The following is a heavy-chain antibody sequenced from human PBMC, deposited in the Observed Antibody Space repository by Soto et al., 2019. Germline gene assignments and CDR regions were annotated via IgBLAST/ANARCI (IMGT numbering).Heavy chain of an antibody. CDR2: IRSKAYGGTT. D-gene: IGHD4-17*01. CDR1: GFTFCDYA. J-gene: IGHJ6*03. Sequence: NPGGSLRLSCTASGFTFCDYAMSWFRQAPGKGLEWVGFIRSKAYGGTTEYAASVKGRFTISRDDSKSIAYLQMNSLKTEDTAVYYCTIAYGDYKKPYYYYYMDVWGKGTTVTVSS. CDR3: TIAYGDYKKPYYYYYMDV. V-gene: IGHV3-49*05.